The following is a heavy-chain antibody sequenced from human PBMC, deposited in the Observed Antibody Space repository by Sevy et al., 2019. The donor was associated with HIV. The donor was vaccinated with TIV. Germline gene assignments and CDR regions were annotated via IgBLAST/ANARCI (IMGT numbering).Heavy chain of an antibody. CDR3: ASVRPCGGDCYFFDS. CDR2: IIPRVAIS. CDR1: GGSLSNYG. Sequence: ASVKVSCMASGGSLSNYGMNWVRQAPGQGLAWMGGIIPRVAISNYAQKFQSRATITADESTSTMYLEVRSLRSEDTAVYFCASVRPCGGDCYFFDSWGQGTLVTVSS. D-gene: IGHD2-21*02. J-gene: IGHJ4*02. V-gene: IGHV1-69*10.